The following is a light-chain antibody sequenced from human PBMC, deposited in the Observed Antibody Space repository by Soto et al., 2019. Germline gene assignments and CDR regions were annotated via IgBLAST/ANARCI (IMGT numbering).Light chain of an antibody. CDR2: GAS. CDR3: QQYGSSPVT. Sequence: EIVLTQSPGTLSLSPGERATLSCRASQSVSSSYLAWYQQKPGQAPRRLIYGASSRATGIPDRFSGSGSGTDFTLTISRLETEDFAVYYCQQYGSSPVTFGPGTKVDIK. V-gene: IGKV3-20*01. J-gene: IGKJ3*01. CDR1: QSVSSSY.